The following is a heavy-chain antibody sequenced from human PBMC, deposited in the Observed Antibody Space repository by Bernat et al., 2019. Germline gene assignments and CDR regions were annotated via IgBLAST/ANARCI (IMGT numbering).Heavy chain of an antibody. D-gene: IGHD6-6*01. J-gene: IGHJ5*02. V-gene: IGHV3-30*01. CDR2: ISYDGSNK. CDR3: ARDQVAVRPGWFDP. CDR1: GFTFSSYA. Sequence: QVQLVESGGGVVQPGRSLRLSCAASGFTFSSYAMHWVRQAPGKGLEWVAVISYDGSNKYYADSVKGRFTISRDNSKNTLYLQMNSLRAEDTAVYFCARDQVAVRPGWFDPWGQGTLVTVSS.